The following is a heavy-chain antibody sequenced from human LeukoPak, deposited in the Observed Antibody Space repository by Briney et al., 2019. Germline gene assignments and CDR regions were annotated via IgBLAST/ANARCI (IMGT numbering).Heavy chain of an antibody. CDR3: ARDPSRGYSYGYADC. V-gene: IGHV3-7*01. D-gene: IGHD5-18*01. Sequence: GGSLRLSCAASGFSFSTYWMNWVRQPPGKGLEWVANIMRDGSEKYYVDSVKGRFTISRDNAKNSLYLQMNSLRAEDTAVYYCARDPSRGYSYGYADCWGQGSLVIVSS. CDR2: IMRDGSEK. J-gene: IGHJ4*02. CDR1: GFSFSTYW.